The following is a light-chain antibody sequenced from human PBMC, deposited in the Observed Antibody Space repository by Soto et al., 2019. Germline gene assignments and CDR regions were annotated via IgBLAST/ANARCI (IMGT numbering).Light chain of an antibody. CDR1: SSDVGGYNY. CDR3: ISYASGSIPYV. J-gene: IGLJ1*01. CDR2: EVT. V-gene: IGLV2-14*01. Sequence: QSVLTQPASVSGSPGQSIAISCTGTSSDVGGYNYVSWYQHHPGRAPKLIIFEVTNRPSGVSNRFSGSKSGNTASLTISGLQAEDEADYYCISYASGSIPYVVGTGTKVTVL.